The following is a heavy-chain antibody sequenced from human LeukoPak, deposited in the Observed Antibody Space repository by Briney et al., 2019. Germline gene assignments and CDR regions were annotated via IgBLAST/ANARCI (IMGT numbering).Heavy chain of an antibody. V-gene: IGHV4-39*01. D-gene: IGHD3-22*01. CDR2: IYYSGST. J-gene: IGHJ4*02. Sequence: SETLSLTCTVSGGSISSSSYYWGWIRQPPGKGLEWIGSIYYSGSTYYNPSLKSRVTISVDTSKNQFSLKLSSVTAADTAVYYCARGLLSSGYYTDYWGQGTLVTVSS. CDR3: ARGLLSSGYYTDY. CDR1: GGSISSSSYY.